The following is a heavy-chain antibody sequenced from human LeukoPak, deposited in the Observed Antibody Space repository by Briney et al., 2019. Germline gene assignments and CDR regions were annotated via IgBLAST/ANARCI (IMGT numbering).Heavy chain of an antibody. V-gene: IGHV3-48*01. CDR1: GFTFSSYG. CDR2: LSNTGNI. J-gene: IGHJ4*02. Sequence: GGSLRLSCAASGFTFSSYGMNWVRQAPGKGLEWLSYLSNTGNIHYAQSVKGRFTISRDDAKNSLHLQMDGPRAEDTAVYYCARRGDTPMIGDHWGQGILVTVAS. D-gene: IGHD5-18*01. CDR3: ARRGDTPMIGDH.